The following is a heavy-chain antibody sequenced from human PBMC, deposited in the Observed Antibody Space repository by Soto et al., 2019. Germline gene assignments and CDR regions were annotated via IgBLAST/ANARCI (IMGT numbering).Heavy chain of an antibody. J-gene: IGHJ4*01. V-gene: IGHV4-59*08. Sequence: SETLSLTCTVSGGSISSYYWSWIRQPPGKGLELIGYIYYSGSTNYNPSLKSRVTISADTSKNQFSLKLSSVTATDTAVYYCARAYSYGYGLYFDYWGHGTPVTGSS. CDR2: IYYSGST. CDR3: ARAYSYGYGLYFDY. D-gene: IGHD5-18*01. CDR1: GGSISSYY.